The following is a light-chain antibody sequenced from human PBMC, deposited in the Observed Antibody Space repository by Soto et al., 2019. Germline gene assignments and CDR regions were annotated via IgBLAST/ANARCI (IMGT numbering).Light chain of an antibody. CDR1: QSVSSTY. CDR3: QQYDTSPRLT. CDR2: GTS. J-gene: IGKJ4*01. V-gene: IGKV3-20*01. Sequence: ESVLTQSPGTLSLSPGERATLSCRSSQSVSSTYLAWYQQKPGQAPRLLIYGTSSRATGIPDRFSGSGSGTDFTLTISSLEPEDFAVYYCQQYDTSPRLTFGGGTRVEIK.